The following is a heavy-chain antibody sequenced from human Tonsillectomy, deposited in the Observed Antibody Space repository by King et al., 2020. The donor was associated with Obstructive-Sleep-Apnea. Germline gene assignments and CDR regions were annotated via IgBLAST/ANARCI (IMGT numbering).Heavy chain of an antibody. CDR1: GGSISTSFY. V-gene: IGHV4-39*07. CDR2: IYYSGST. J-gene: IGHJ4*02. CDR3: ARGPSLGEENDY. Sequence: QLQESGPGLVKPSETLSLTCTVSGGSISTSFYWTWIRQPPGKGLEWIGSIYYSGSTYYNPSLKSRVSISVDTSKNQFSLNLRSVTAADTAVYYCARGPSLGEENDYWGQRTLVTVSS. D-gene: IGHD2-21*01.